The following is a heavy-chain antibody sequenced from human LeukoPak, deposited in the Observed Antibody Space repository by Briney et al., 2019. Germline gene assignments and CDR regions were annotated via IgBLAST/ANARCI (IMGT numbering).Heavy chain of an antibody. J-gene: IGHJ3*02. CDR1: GDSVSSNSAA. V-gene: IGHV6-1*01. CDR3: ARREPVTRAFDI. Sequence: SQTLSLTCAISGDSVSSNSAAWNWIRRSPSRGLEWPGRTYYGSKWYNDYAVSVKSRITINPDTSKNQFSLQLNSVTPDDTAVYYCARREPVTRAFDIWGQGTMVTVSS. CDR2: TYYGSKWYN. D-gene: IGHD4-17*01.